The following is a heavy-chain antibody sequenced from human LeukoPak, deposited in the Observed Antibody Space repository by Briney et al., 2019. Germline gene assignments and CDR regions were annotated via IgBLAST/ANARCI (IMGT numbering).Heavy chain of an antibody. CDR2: ITGSGGGT. D-gene: IGHD6-6*01. Sequence: GGSLRLSCAASGFTFSSYAMSWVRQAPGKGLEWVSGITGSGGGTYYADSVKGRFTISRDSSSSMLFLQMKSLRAEDTATYYCAKEVAAGRKGIDYWGQGILVTVSS. CDR1: GFTFSSYA. V-gene: IGHV3-23*01. J-gene: IGHJ4*02. CDR3: AKEVAAGRKGIDY.